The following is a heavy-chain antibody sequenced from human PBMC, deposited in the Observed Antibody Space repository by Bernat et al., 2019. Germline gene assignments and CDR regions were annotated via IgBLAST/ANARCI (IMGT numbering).Heavy chain of an antibody. CDR2: IYYSGST. CDR3: ARHSLLWDGDYIRWFDP. V-gene: IGHV4-59*08. J-gene: IGHJ5*02. Sequence: QVQLQESGPGLVKPSETLSLTCTVSGGSISNYYWSWIRQPPGKGLEWIGFIYYSGSTNYNPSLKSRVTISIDTSKNQFSLKLSSVTAADTSVYYCARHSLLWDGDYIRWFDPWGQGTLFTVSS. D-gene: IGHD4-17*01. CDR1: GGSISNYY.